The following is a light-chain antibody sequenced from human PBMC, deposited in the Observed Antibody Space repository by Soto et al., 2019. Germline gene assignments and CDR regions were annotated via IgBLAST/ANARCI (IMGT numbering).Light chain of an antibody. CDR2: AAS. J-gene: IGKJ2*01. V-gene: IGKV1-39*01. CDR1: QSIAFY. CDR3: QQSSNSPMYT. Sequence: DIQLTQSPSSLSAFVGDRVTITCRASQSIAFYVNWFQQKPGRAPRLLIYAASSLQSGVPSRFSGSGSGTDFTLTINSLQPEDSATYFCQQSSNSPMYTFGQGTK.